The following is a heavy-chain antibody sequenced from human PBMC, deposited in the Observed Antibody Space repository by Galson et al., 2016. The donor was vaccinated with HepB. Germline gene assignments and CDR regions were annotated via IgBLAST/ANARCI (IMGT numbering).Heavy chain of an antibody. CDR3: ARFSDYGGNYDWYFDL. Sequence: SLRLSCAASGFTFSSYSMNWVRQAPGKGLEWVSSISSSSSYIYYADSVKGRFTISRDNAKNSLYLQMNSLRAEDTAVCYCARFSDYGGNYDWYFDLWGRGTLVTVSS. CDR1: GFTFSSYS. V-gene: IGHV3-21*01. D-gene: IGHD4-23*01. CDR2: ISSSSSYI. J-gene: IGHJ2*01.